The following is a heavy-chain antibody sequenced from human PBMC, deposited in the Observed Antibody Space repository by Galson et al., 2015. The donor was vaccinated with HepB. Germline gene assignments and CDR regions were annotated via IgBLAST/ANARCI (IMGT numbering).Heavy chain of an antibody. CDR2: ISGSGGST. CDR1: GFTFSSYA. V-gene: IGHV3-23*01. J-gene: IGHJ6*02. CDR3: AKSGDYYYYDGMDV. Sequence: SLRLSCAATGFTFSSYAMSWVRQAPGKGLEWVSSISGSGGSTYYADSVKGRFTISRDNSKNTLFPQMNSLRAEDTALYYCAKSGDYYYYDGMDVWGQGTTVTVSS. D-gene: IGHD2-15*01.